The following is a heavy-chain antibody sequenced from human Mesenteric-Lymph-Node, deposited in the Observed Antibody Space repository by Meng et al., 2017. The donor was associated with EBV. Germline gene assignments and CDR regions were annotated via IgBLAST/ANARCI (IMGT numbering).Heavy chain of an antibody. CDR2: IYYSGIT. CDR3: GRLGYPDP. D-gene: IGHD1-1*01. J-gene: IGHJ5*02. CDR1: GGPITTYY. Sequence: QVQLQESGPGLVKPSETLSLTCTVSGGPITTYYWSWIRQPPGKGPEWIGYIYYSGITKYNPSLKSRVTISVDTSKNQFSLKLTSVTAADTAVYYCGRLGYPDPWGQGTLVTVSS. V-gene: IGHV4-59*01.